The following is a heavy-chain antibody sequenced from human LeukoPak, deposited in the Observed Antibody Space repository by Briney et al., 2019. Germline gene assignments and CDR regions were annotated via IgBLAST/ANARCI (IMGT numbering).Heavy chain of an antibody. CDR3: ARRVQQLLSTGWFDP. Sequence: ASVKVSCKASGYPFRGDNMHWVRQAPGQGIEWIGCINPNNGDTVYAQKFQGRVTMAWDTSISTVYMELKRLISDDTAMYYCARRVQQLLSTGWFDPWGQGTLVTVSS. D-gene: IGHD6-13*01. CDR1: GYPFRGDN. CDR2: INPNNGDT. V-gene: IGHV1-2*02. J-gene: IGHJ5*02.